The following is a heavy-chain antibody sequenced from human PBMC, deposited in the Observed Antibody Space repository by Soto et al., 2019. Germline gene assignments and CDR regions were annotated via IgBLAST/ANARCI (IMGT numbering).Heavy chain of an antibody. Sequence: QVQLVESGGGLVKPGGSLRLSCAASGFTFSDYYMSWIRQAPGKGLEWVSYISSSGSTIYYADSVKGRFTISRDNAKNPLDWEKNSPRAGDTAVYYGGGESGSVRYFDWLPGGGGMDVWGQGTTVTVSS. CDR3: GGESGSVRYFDWLPGGGGMDV. V-gene: IGHV3-11*01. CDR1: GFTFSDYY. CDR2: ISSSGSTI. D-gene: IGHD3-9*01. J-gene: IGHJ6*02.